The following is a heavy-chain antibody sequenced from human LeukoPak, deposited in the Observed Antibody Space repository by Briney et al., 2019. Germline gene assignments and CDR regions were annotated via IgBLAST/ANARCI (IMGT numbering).Heavy chain of an antibody. V-gene: IGHV3-11*04. D-gene: IGHD3-22*01. CDR2: ISSSGSTI. CDR3: ARDLSDYYDSSGYSHSLAFDI. J-gene: IGHJ3*02. CDR1: GFTFSDYY. Sequence: PGGSLRLSCAASGFTFSDYYMSWIRQAPGKGLEWVSYISSSGSTIYYADSVKGRFTISRDNAKNSLYLQMNSLRAEDTAVYYCARDLSDYYDSSGYSHSLAFDIWGQGTMVTVSS.